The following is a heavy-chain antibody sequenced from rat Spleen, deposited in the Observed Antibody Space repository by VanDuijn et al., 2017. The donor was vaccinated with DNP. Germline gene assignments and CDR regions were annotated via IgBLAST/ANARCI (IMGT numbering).Heavy chain of an antibody. CDR1: GFSFRDYG. D-gene: IGHD1-4*01. CDR2: ISTSGDTS. CDR3: TTLGTHFDY. Sequence: EVQLVESGGGLVQPGGSLKLSCAASGFSFRDYGMAWVRQAPKKGLEWVATISTSGDTSYYRDSVKGRFTLSRDNAKSTLYLQMDSLRSEDTATYFCTTLGTHFDYWGQGLMVTVSS. J-gene: IGHJ2*01. V-gene: IGHV5S13*01.